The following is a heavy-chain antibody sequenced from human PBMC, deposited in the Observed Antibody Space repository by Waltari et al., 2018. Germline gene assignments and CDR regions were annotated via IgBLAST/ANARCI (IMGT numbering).Heavy chain of an antibody. Sequence: QVQLVESGGGVVQPGRSLAISFGAAGFPLVTWRILWVRQAPGKGLEWVAAMSYDGISTYYADSVKGRFTIGGDDSKNTVYLQINSLRPEDTAIYYCAREGGTSGYSGYFDYWGQGTLVTVSS. CDR2: MSYDGIST. CDR3: AREGGTSGYSGYFDY. CDR1: GFPLVTWR. D-gene: IGHD2-15*01. V-gene: IGHV3-30*06. J-gene: IGHJ4*02.